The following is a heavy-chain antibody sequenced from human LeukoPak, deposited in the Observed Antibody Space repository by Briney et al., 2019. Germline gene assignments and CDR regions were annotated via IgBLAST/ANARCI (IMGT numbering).Heavy chain of an antibody. V-gene: IGHV5-51*01. D-gene: IGHD6-13*01. Sequence: GESLKISSKGSGYSFTNYWIGWVRQMPGEGLEWMGIIYPGDSETTYSPAFRGQVTISADKSINTAYLQWSSLKASDTAMYYCARHLIAASATNRSPFDVWGQGTMVTVSS. J-gene: IGHJ3*01. CDR1: GYSFTNYW. CDR3: ARHLIAASATNRSPFDV. CDR2: IYPGDSET.